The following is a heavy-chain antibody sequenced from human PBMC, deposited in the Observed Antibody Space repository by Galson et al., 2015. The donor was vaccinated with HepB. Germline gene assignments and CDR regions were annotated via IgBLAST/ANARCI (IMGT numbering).Heavy chain of an antibody. CDR3: AREVQWDHMLGHYYYYGMDV. D-gene: IGHD1-26*01. J-gene: IGHJ6*02. CDR1: GYTFTSYY. V-gene: IGHV1-46*03. CDR2: INPSGGST. Sequence: QSGAEVKKPGASVKVSCKASGYTFTSYYMHWVRQAPGQGLEWMGIINPSGGSTSYAQKFQGRVTMTRDTSTSTVYMELSSLRSEDTAVYYCAREVQWDHMLGHYYYYGMDVWGQGTTVTVSS.